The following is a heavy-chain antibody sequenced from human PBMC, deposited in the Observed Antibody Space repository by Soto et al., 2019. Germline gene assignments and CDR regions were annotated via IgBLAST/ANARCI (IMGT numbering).Heavy chain of an antibody. V-gene: IGHV3-33*01. Sequence: GGSLRLSCAASGFTFSSYGMHWVRQAPGKGLEWVAVIWYDGSNKYYADSVKGRFTISRDNSKNTLYLQMNGLRAEETAVYYCAREIQLLAYYYYYMDVGGKGTTVTVSS. J-gene: IGHJ6*03. CDR3: AREIQLLAYYYYYMDV. CDR1: GFTFSSYG. CDR2: IWYDGSNK. D-gene: IGHD5-18*01.